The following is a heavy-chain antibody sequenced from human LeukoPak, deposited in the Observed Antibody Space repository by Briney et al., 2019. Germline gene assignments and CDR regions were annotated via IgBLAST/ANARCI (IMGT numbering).Heavy chain of an antibody. D-gene: IGHD2-15*01. Sequence: GGSLRLSCAASGFTFSSYAMHWVRQAPGKGLEWVAVISYDGSNKYYADSVKGRFTISRDNSKNTLYLQMNSLRAEDTAVYYCARDLQVAALRFDYWGQGTLVTVSS. V-gene: IGHV3-30*04. CDR1: GFTFSSYA. J-gene: IGHJ4*02. CDR2: ISYDGSNK. CDR3: ARDLQVAALRFDY.